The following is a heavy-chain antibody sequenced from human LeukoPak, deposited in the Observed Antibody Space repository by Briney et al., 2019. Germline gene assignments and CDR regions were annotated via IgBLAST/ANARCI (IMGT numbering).Heavy chain of an antibody. D-gene: IGHD3-10*01. CDR1: GGSISSYY. V-gene: IGHV4-59*08. Sequence: PSETLFLTCTVSGGSISSYYWSWIRQPPGKGLEWIGYIYYSGSTNYNPSLKSRVTISVDTSKNQFSLKLSSVTAADTAVYYCARSRGRINLDYWGQGTLVTVSS. J-gene: IGHJ4*02. CDR2: IYYSGST. CDR3: ARSRGRINLDY.